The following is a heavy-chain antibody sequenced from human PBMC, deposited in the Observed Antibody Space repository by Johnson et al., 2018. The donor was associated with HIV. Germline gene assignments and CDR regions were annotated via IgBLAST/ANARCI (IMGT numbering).Heavy chain of an antibody. CDR2: ARFDEVSK. V-gene: IGHV3-30*02. J-gene: IGHJ3*02. CDR1: GFTVSSNY. CDR3: AKERVGATGGAFDI. Sequence: VQLVESGGGVVQPGRSLRLSCAASGFTVSSNYMSWVRQAPGKGQEWVAVARFDEVSKYYIDSVKGRFTISRDNSKNTLYLQMNSLRAEDTALYYCAKERVGATGGAFDIWGQGTMVTVSS. D-gene: IGHD1-26*01.